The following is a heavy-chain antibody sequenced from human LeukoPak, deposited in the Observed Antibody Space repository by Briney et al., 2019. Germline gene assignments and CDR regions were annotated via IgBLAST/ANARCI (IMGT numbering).Heavy chain of an antibody. CDR2: VSWNSASI. V-gene: IGHV3-9*01. CDR1: GFTFDDYT. D-gene: IGHD5-24*01. Sequence: QPGGSLRLSCATSGFTFDDYTMHWVRQAPGKGLEWVSGVSWNSASIGYADSVKGRFTISRDNAKNTLYLQMSSLRAEDTAVYFCVRDGDDFNFDYWGQGSLVTVSS. CDR3: VRDGDDFNFDY. J-gene: IGHJ4*02.